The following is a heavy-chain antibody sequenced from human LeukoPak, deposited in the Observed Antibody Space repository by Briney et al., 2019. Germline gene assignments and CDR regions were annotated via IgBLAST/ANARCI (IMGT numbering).Heavy chain of an antibody. Sequence: ASVKVSCKASGYIFTSYYMHWVRQAPGQGLEWMGIINPSGGSTSYAQKFQGRVTMTRDTSTSTVYMELSSLRSEDTAVYYCARGADILTGHDAFDIWGQGTMVTVSS. CDR3: ARGADILTGHDAFDI. D-gene: IGHD3-9*01. CDR1: GYIFTSYY. J-gene: IGHJ3*02. V-gene: IGHV1-46*01. CDR2: INPSGGST.